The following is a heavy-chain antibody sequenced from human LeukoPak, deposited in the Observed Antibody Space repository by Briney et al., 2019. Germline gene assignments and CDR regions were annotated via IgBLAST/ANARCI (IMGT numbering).Heavy chain of an antibody. D-gene: IGHD2-15*01. CDR1: GFASSRND. J-gene: IGHJ3*01. Sequence: PGGSLRLSCAASGFASSRNDMFWVRQAPGKGLEWVSSISGSSGATYYADSVRGRFTISRDNSKNTVFLQMNSLRAEDTAIYYCAKGGPGAFDFWGQGTMVTVSS. CDR2: ISGSSGAT. V-gene: IGHV3-23*01. CDR3: AKGGPGAFDF.